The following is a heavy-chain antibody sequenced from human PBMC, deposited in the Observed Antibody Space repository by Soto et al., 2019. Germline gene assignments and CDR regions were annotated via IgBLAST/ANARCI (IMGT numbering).Heavy chain of an antibody. V-gene: IGHV3-53*04. CDR2: IYSGGST. Sequence: PGGSLRLSCAASGFTVSSTYMSWVRQAPGKGLEWVSVIYSGGSTNYADSVKGRFTISSHSSQNTLYLQMNSLRAEDTAVYYCARGGPDYYYYYYMDVWGKGTTVTVSS. J-gene: IGHJ6*03. CDR1: GFTVSSTY. CDR3: ARGGPDYYYYYYMDV.